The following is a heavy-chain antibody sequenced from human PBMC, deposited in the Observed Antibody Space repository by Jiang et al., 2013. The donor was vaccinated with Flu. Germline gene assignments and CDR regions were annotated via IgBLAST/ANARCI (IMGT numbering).Heavy chain of an antibody. CDR2: IRNKANSYTT. Sequence: VQLVESGGGLVQPGGSLRLSCAASGFIFSDHYMDWVRQAPGKGLEWLGRIRNKANSYTTEYAASVKGRFTISRDDSKNLLYLQMDSLKTEDTAVYYCARIRSVIDYWGQGTLVTVSS. J-gene: IGHJ4*02. V-gene: IGHV3-72*01. CDR3: ARIRSVIDY. CDR1: GFIFSDHY.